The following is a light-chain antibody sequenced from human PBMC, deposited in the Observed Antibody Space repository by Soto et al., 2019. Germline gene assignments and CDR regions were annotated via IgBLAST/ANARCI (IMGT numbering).Light chain of an antibody. CDR2: AAS. CDR1: QSISSY. V-gene: IGKV1-39*01. CDR3: QQSYSTPRT. Sequence: DIQMTQSPPSLSASVGDRVTITCRASQSISSYLNWYQQKPGKAPKLLIYAASSLQSGVPSRFSGSVSGTDFTLTISSLQPEDFATYYCQQSYSTPRTFGQGTKVE. J-gene: IGKJ1*01.